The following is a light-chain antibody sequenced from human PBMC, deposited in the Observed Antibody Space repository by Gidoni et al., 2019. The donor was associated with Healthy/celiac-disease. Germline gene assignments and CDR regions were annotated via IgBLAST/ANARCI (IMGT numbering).Light chain of an antibody. V-gene: IGKV4-1*01. Sequence: DIVMTQSPDSLAVSLGERATINCKSSQSVLYRSNNKNYLAWCQQKPGQPPKLLIYWASTRESGVPDRFSGSGSGTDFTLTISSLQAEDVAVYYCQQYYSTPPTFGQGTKVEIK. CDR3: QQYYSTPPT. CDR1: QSVLYRSNNKNY. CDR2: WAS. J-gene: IGKJ1*01.